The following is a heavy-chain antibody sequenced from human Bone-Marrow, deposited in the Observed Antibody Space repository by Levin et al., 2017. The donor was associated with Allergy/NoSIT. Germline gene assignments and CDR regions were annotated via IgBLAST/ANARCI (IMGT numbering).Heavy chain of an antibody. J-gene: IGHJ5*02. V-gene: IGHV3-30*18. CDR3: SKDHNSDGGFNYFGP. CDR2: IAHDGRAE. Sequence: GGSLRLSCVASGLIISNSGMHWVRQAPGKGLEWVAMIAHDGRAEYYADSVKGRFTVSRDNSENTLYLLIDSLRDEDTAVYYCSKDHNSDGGFNYFGPWGQGTLVTVSS. D-gene: IGHD2-15*01. CDR1: GLIISNSG.